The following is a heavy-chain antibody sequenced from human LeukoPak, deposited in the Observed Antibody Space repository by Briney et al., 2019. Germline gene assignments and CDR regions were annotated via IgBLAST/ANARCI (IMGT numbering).Heavy chain of an antibody. V-gene: IGHV3-23*01. CDR2: ISGSGGST. CDR1: GFTFSSYA. CDR3: ASRGRGYSTKLYYFDY. Sequence: GGSLRLTCAASGFTFSSYAMSWVRQAPGKGLEWVSAISGSGGSTYYADSVKGRFTISRDNSKNTLYLQMNSLRAEDTAVYYCASRGRGYSTKLYYFDYWGQGTLVTVSS. D-gene: IGHD2-2*01. J-gene: IGHJ4*02.